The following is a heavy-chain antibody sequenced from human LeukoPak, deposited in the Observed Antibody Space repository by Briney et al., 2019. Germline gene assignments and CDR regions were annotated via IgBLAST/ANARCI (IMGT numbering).Heavy chain of an antibody. CDR2: IKHSGST. Sequence: SETLSLTCAVYGVSFSGYYWSWIRQPPGKGLEWIGEIKHSGSTNYNPSLKSRVTISVDTSKNQFSLKLSSVTAADTAVYYCARVLGKYCSSTSCHLDYWGQGTLVTVSS. CDR1: GVSFSGYY. CDR3: ARVLGKYCSSTSCHLDY. V-gene: IGHV4-34*01. D-gene: IGHD2-2*01. J-gene: IGHJ4*02.